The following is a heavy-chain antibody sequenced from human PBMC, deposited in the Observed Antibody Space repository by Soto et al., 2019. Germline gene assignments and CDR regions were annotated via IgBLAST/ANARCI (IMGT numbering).Heavy chain of an antibody. J-gene: IGHJ4*02. CDR1: GFTFSDHY. CDR2: SRNKASGYST. CDR3: TRNFYSGTYYFDY. D-gene: IGHD1-26*01. Sequence: GGSLRLSCAASGFTFSDHYMDWVRQAPGKGLEWVGRSRNKASGYSTEYAASVKGRFTISRDDSQNSLYLQMSSLKTEDTAVYYCTRNFYSGTYYFDYWGQGTLVTVSS. V-gene: IGHV3-72*01.